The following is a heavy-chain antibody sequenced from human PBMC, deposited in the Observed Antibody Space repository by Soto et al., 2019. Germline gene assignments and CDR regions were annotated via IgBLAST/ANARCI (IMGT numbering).Heavy chain of an antibody. Sequence: SETLSLTCTVSGGSISRYYWSWIRQPPGKGLEWIGYIYYSGSTSYNPSLRSRVTISVDTSKNQFSLKLSSVTAADTAVYYCARQAPNSSCWFWLDPWGQGTLVT. V-gene: IGHV4-59*08. CDR3: ARQAPNSSCWFWLDP. D-gene: IGHD6-19*01. CDR1: GGSISRYY. CDR2: IYYSGST. J-gene: IGHJ5*02.